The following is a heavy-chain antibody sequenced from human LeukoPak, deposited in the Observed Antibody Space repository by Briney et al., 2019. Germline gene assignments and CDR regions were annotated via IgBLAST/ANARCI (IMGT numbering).Heavy chain of an antibody. CDR1: GFTFSSYE. CDR2: ISSSVSTI. Sequence: GGSLRLSCAASGFTFSSYEMNWVRQAPGKGLEWVSYISSSVSTIYYADSVKGRFTISRDNAKNSLYLQMNSLRAEDTAVYYCARDGGWDAFDIWGQGTMVTVSS. J-gene: IGHJ3*02. CDR3: ARDGGWDAFDI. D-gene: IGHD6-19*01. V-gene: IGHV3-48*03.